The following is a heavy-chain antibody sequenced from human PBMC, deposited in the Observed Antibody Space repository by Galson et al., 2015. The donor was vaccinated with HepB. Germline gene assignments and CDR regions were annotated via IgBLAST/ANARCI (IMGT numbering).Heavy chain of an antibody. J-gene: IGHJ3*02. V-gene: IGHV3-33*08. CDR3: VRDSVPVARINGFHI. CDR2: IWKDGSKT. D-gene: IGHD2-2*01. Sequence: SLRLSCAASGFTLKTYWMHWVRQAPGKGLEWVAVIWKDGSKTYYADSVKGRFTVSRDNSKNMLYLQMNSLRAGDTALYYCVRDSVPVARINGFHIWGQGTLVTVTS. CDR1: GFTLKTYW.